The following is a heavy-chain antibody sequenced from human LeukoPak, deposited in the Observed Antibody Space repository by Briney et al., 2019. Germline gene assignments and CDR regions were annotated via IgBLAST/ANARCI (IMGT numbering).Heavy chain of an antibody. J-gene: IGHJ4*02. D-gene: IGHD1-26*01. V-gene: IGHV4-30-4*08. CDR3: ARDSVGATTRFDY. Sequence: TLSLTCTVSGGSISSGDYYWSWIRQPPGKGLEWIGYIYYSGSTYYNPSLKSRVTISVDTSKNQFSLKLSSVTAADTAVYYCARDSVGATTRFDYWGQGTLVTVSS. CDR1: GGSISSGDYY. CDR2: IYYSGST.